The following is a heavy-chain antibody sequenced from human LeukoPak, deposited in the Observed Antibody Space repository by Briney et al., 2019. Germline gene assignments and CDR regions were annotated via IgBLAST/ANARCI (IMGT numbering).Heavy chain of an antibody. CDR2: IRPHGIF. J-gene: IGHJ4*02. D-gene: IGHD5-24*01. CDR3: ARGRDRSKAGDH. V-gene: IGHV4-34*01. Sequence: SETLSLTCAVYGGSCDDYYCSWIRQPPGKGLEWIGEIRPHGIFYYNSSLMNRVTISIDTSKSQFSLRLTSVTAADTAFYYCARGRDRSKAGDHWGQGSLVTVSS. CDR1: GGSCDDYY.